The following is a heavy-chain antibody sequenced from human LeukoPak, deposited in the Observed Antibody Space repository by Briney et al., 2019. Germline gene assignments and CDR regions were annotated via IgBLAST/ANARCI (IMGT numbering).Heavy chain of an antibody. CDR1: GFTFSSYA. CDR2: ISYDGSNK. D-gene: IGHD5-12*01. Sequence: GGSLRLSCAASGFTFSSYAMHWVRQAPGKGLEWVAVISYDGSNKYYADSVKGRFTISRDNSKNTLYLQMNSLRAEDTAVYYCAKGGGYEVLYDYWGQGTLVTVSS. J-gene: IGHJ4*02. CDR3: AKGGGYEVLYDY. V-gene: IGHV3-30*04.